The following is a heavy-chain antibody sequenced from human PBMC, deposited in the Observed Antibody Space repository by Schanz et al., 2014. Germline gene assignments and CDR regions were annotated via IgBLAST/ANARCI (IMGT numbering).Heavy chain of an antibody. V-gene: IGHV3-7*01. CDR1: GFTFSGFW. D-gene: IGHD1-1*01. J-gene: IGHJ5*02. Sequence: EVQLAESGGGLVQPGGSLRLSCAASGFTFSGFWMTWVRQAPGKGLEWVANIKKDGNEKYYVDSVKGRFTISRDNAKNSLFLQMNSLKPEDTAVYCCARGRVLESWGQGTLVTVSS. CDR2: IKKDGNEK. CDR3: ARGRVLES.